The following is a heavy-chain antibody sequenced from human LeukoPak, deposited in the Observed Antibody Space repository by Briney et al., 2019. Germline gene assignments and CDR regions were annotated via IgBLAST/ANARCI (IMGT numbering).Heavy chain of an antibody. CDR2: ISGSGGST. CDR1: GFTFSRYA. Sequence: GGSLRLSCAASGFTFSRYAMSWVRQAPGKGLEWVSAISGSGGSTYYADSVKGRFTISRNNSKNTLYLQMNSLRAEDTAVYYCAKDPDRSEFDYWGQGTLVTVSS. CDR3: AKDPDRSEFDY. V-gene: IGHV3-23*01. D-gene: IGHD6-6*01. J-gene: IGHJ4*02.